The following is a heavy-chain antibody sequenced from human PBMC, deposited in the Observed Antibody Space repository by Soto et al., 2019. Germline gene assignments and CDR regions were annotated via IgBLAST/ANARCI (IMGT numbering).Heavy chain of an antibody. CDR3: ARRAPSRAVAGSFDS. CDR1: AFSLSSSGVG. V-gene: IGHV2-5*02. Sequence: QITLKESGPTLVKPTQTLTLTYTFSAFSLSSSGVGVGWIRQPPGKALEWLALIFWDDDTRYSPSLRSRLTITKDTSKNQVLLTMTNMDPVDTATYYCARRAPSRAVAGSFDSWGQGTLVTVSS. D-gene: IGHD6-19*01. J-gene: IGHJ4*02. CDR2: IFWDDDT.